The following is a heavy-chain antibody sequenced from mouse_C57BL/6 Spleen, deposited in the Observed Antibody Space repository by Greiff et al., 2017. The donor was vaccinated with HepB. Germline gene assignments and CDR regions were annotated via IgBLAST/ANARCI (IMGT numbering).Heavy chain of an antibody. CDR3: ARHGGYSKGYYAMDY. J-gene: IGHJ4*01. CDR2: IWSDGST. CDR1: GFSLTSYG. V-gene: IGHV2-6-1*01. D-gene: IGHD2-5*01. Sequence: VMLVESGPGLVAPSQSLSITCTVSGFSLTSYGVHWVRQPPGKGLEWLVVIWSDGSTTYNSALKSRLSISKDNSKSQVFLKMNSLQTDDTAMYYCARHGGYSKGYYAMDYWGQGTSVTVSS.